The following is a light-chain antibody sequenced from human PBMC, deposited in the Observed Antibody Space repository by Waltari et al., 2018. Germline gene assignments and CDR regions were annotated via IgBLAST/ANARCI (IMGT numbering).Light chain of an antibody. Sequence: DIVLTQSPDSLPVSLGERATINCKSSQNILYNSNNKNYLAWYQQNPGQPPKLLIYWASTRQFGVPERFRGSGSGTDFTLTISSLQAEDVAVYYCQQFFGTPWTFGQGTKVEIK. CDR2: WAS. V-gene: IGKV4-1*01. CDR1: QNILYNSNNKNY. CDR3: QQFFGTPWT. J-gene: IGKJ1*01.